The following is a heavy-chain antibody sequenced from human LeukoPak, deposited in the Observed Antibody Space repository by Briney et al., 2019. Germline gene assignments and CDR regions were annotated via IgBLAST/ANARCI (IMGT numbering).Heavy chain of an antibody. CDR3: ARDTLGEGEDANYAVYYFDY. J-gene: IGHJ4*02. D-gene: IGHD4/OR15-4a*01. CDR1: GFRFNTYW. V-gene: IGHV3-7*01. Sequence: GALRLSRAASGFRFNTYWMSWVRQAPGKGLEWVANIKQDGNEKYYADSVKGRFTISRDNGKNSQDLQMNSLRADDTAVYYCARDTLGEGEDANYAVYYFDYWGQGTVVTVSS. CDR2: IKQDGNEK.